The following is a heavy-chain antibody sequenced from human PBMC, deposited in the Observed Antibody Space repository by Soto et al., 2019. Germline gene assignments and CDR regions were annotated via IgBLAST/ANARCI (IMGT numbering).Heavy chain of an antibody. Sequence: EVQLVESGGGLVQPGRSLRLSCAASGFTFDDYAMHWVRQAPGKGLEWVSGISWNSGSIGYADSVKGRFTISRDNAKNSLYLQMNSLRAEDTALYYCAKDMGSGSPQGSGYFDYWGQGTLVTVSS. CDR2: ISWNSGSI. J-gene: IGHJ4*02. CDR1: GFTFDDYA. CDR3: AKDMGSGSPQGSGYFDY. D-gene: IGHD1-26*01. V-gene: IGHV3-9*01.